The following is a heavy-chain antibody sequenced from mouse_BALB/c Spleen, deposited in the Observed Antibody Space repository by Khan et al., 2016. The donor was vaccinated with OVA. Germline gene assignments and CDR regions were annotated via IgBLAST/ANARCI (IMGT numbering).Heavy chain of an antibody. D-gene: IGHD1-1*01. CDR2: FNPSTDYA. CDR1: GYTFSTYW. V-gene: IGHV1-7*01. J-gene: IGHJ2*01. Sequence: QVQLQQSGAELAKPGASVKMSCKASGYTFSTYWMHWVKQRPGQGLEWIGYFNPSTDYADFNQKFKDKATLTADTSSSTAFMQLSSLTSEDSAVYYCTRVGSYYGSTFVFWGQGTTLTVSS. CDR3: TRVGSYYGSTFVF.